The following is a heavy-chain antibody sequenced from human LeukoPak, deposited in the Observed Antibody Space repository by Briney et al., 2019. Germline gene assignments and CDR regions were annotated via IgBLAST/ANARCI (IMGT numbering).Heavy chain of an antibody. CDR3: ARDKQWLGNFDY. V-gene: IGHV3-66*01. CDR1: GFTVSSNY. D-gene: IGHD6-19*01. Sequence: GGSLRLSCAASGFTVSSNYMSWVRQAPGKGLEWVSVIYSGGSTYYADSVKGRFTISRDNSKNTLYLQMNSLRAEDKAVYYCARDKQWLGNFDYWGQGTLVTVSS. CDR2: IYSGGST. J-gene: IGHJ4*02.